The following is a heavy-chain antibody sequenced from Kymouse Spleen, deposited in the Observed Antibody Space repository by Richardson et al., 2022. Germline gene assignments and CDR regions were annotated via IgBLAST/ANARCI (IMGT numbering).Heavy chain of an antibody. CDR3: ARDRHDGSYYYGMDV. J-gene: IGHJ6*02. V-gene: IGHV4-31*03. Sequence: QVQLQESGPGLVKPSQTLSLTCTVSGGSISSGGYYWSWIRQHPGKGLEWIGYIYYSGSTYYNPSLKSRVTISVDTSKNQFSLKLSSVTAADTAVYYCARDRHDGSYYYGMDVWGQGTTVTVSS. CDR2: IYYSGST. D-gene: IGHD1-1*01,IGHD1-20*01. CDR1: GGSISSGGYY.